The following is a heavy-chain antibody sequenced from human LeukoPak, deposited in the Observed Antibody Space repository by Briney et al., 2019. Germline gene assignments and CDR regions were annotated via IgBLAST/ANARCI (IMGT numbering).Heavy chain of an antibody. Sequence: PGGSLRLSCAASGFTFDDHAMHWVRQVPGKGLEWVALINGGGGTTLYADSVKGRFTISRDNKKNSLFLHMTNLKPEDTAFYYCAILPIGVAQNWFGPWGQGTLVTVSS. V-gene: IGHV3-43*02. D-gene: IGHD6-19*01. CDR2: INGGGGTT. CDR1: GFTFDDHA. J-gene: IGHJ5*02. CDR3: AILPIGVAQNWFGP.